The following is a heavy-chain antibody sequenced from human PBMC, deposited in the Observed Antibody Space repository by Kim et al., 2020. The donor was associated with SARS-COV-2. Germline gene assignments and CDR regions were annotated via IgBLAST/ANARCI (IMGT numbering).Heavy chain of an antibody. CDR2: FDPEDGET. CDR3: ATRRYSSSPLRTFQH. J-gene: IGHJ1*01. Sequence: ASVKVSCKVSGYTLTELSMHWVRQAPGKGLEWMGGFDPEDGETIYAQKFQGRVTMTEDTSTDTAYMELSSLRSEDTAVYYCATRRYSSSPLRTFQHWGQGTLVTVSS. V-gene: IGHV1-24*01. D-gene: IGHD6-13*01. CDR1: GYTLTELS.